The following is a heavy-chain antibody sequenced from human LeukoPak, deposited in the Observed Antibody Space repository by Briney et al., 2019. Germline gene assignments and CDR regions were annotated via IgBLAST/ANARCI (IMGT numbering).Heavy chain of an antibody. CDR2: ISGSGGST. V-gene: IGHV3-23*01. J-gene: IGHJ4*02. CDR3: AKDSLASDQHDY. CDR1: GFTFSSYA. Sequence: EGSLRLSCAASGFTFSSYAMSWVRQAPGKGLEWVSAISGSGGSTYYADSVKGRFTISRDNSKNTLYLQMNSLRAEDTAVYYCAKDSLASDQHDYWGQGTLVTVSS. D-gene: IGHD2-2*01.